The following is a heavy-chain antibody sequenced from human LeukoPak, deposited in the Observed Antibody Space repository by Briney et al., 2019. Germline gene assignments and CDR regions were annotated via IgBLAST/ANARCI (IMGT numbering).Heavy chain of an antibody. J-gene: IGHJ6*03. V-gene: IGHV4-34*01. CDR2: INHSGST. D-gene: IGHD1-1*01. Sequence: PSETLSLTCAVYGGSFSGYYWSWIRQPPGKGLEWIGEINHSGSTNYNPSLKSRVTISVDTSKNQFSLKLSSVTAADTAVYYCARGGQLEPRPYYYYMDVWGKGTTVTVSS. CDR3: ARGGQLEPRPYYYYMDV. CDR1: GGSFSGYY.